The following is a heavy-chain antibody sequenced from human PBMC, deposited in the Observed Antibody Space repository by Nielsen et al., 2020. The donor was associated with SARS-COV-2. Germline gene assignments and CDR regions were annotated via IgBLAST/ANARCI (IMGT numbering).Heavy chain of an antibody. CDR2: IYYSGST. CDR3: ARGPYSSSWYTWFDP. J-gene: IGHJ5*02. CDR1: GGSFSSYY. D-gene: IGHD6-13*01. Sequence: SETLSLTCTVSGGSFSSYYWSWIRQPPGKGLEWIGYIYYSGSTNYNPSLKSRVTISVDTSKNQFSLKLSSVTAADTAVYYCARGPYSSSWYTWFDPWGQGTLVTVSS. V-gene: IGHV4-59*12.